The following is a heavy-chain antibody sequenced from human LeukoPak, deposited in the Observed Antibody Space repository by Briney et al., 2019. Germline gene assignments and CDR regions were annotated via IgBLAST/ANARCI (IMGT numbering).Heavy chain of an antibody. CDR1: GGTFSSYA. D-gene: IGHD5-12*01. CDR3: AKGASRYAGSARGAFDY. J-gene: IGHJ4*02. CDR2: IIPIFGTA. Sequence: ASVKVSCKASGGTFSSYAISWVRQAPGQGLEWMGGIIPIFGTANYAQKFQGRVTITTDESTSTAYMELSSLRSEDTAVYYCAKGASRYAGSARGAFDYWGQGTVVTVSS. V-gene: IGHV1-69*05.